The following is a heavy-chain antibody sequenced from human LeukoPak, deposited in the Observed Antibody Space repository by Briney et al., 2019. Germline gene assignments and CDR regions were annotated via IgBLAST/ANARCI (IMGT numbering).Heavy chain of an antibody. CDR3: ASSDGLPPRSDSSYDVFDY. Sequence: SETLSLTCAVSGGSIISGNRWSWVRQPPGKGLEWIGEIYHSGRTNYNPSLKSRVTISLDKSKNHFSLNLSSVTAADTALYYCASSDGLPPRSDSSYDVFDYWGQGTLVTVSS. V-gene: IGHV4-4*02. CDR1: GGSIISGNR. D-gene: IGHD5-12*01. J-gene: IGHJ4*02. CDR2: IYHSGRT.